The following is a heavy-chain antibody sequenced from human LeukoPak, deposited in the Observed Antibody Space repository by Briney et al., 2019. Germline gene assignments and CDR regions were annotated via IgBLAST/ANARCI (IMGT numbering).Heavy chain of an antibody. J-gene: IGHJ4*02. V-gene: IGHV4-61*05. CDR2: IYYTGST. CDR3: ARVHRAGYSYGQYYFDY. D-gene: IGHD5-18*01. Sequence: PSETLSLTCTVSGGSISSSSYYWGWIRQPPGKGLEWIGYIYYTGSTNYNPSLKSRVTISVDTSKNQFSLKLSSVTAADTAVYYRARVHRAGYSYGQYYFDYWGQGTLVTVSS. CDR1: GGSISSSSYY.